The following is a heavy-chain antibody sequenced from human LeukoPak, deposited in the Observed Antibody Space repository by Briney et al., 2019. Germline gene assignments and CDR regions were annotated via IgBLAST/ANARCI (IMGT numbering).Heavy chain of an antibody. Sequence: GGSLRLSCAASGFTFSSYWMSWVRQAPGKGLEWVANIKQDGSEKYYVDSVKGRFTIPRDNAKNSLYLQMNSLRAEDTAVYYCEKEPWIQLWLGYFDYGGRGTRVTVSS. CDR3: EKEPWIQLWLGYFDY. V-gene: IGHV3-7*01. CDR1: GFTFSSYW. CDR2: IKQDGSEK. D-gene: IGHD5-18*01. J-gene: IGHJ4*02.